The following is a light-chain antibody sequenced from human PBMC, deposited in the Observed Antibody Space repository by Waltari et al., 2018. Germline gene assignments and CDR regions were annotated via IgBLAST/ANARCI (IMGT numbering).Light chain of an antibody. CDR1: QSISSW. CDR2: TAS. J-gene: IGKJ2*01. V-gene: IGKV1-5*03. Sequence: DIQMTQSPSTLSAYVGDRVTITCRASQSISSWLAWYQQKPGKAPKLLIYTASTLQSGVPSRFSGSGSGTEFTLTISSLQPDDFATYYCQQYSTYSPFTFGQGTKLDIK. CDR3: QQYSTYSPFT.